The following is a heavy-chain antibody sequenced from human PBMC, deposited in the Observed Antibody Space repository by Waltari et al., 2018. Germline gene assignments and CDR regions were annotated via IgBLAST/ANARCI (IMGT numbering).Heavy chain of an antibody. CDR1: RFTFSNYW. D-gene: IGHD5-12*01. Sequence: EVLLVESGGGLVQTGGSLRLSCAASRFTFSNYWMNWVRQAPGKGLGGVANINQDGSEESYVDSVKGRFTISRDNAKNSLYLEMKTLRAEDTAIYYCARTGARWLQFAAFDIWGQGTMVTVSS. J-gene: IGHJ3*02. V-gene: IGHV3-7*01. CDR3: ARTGARWLQFAAFDI. CDR2: INQDGSEE.